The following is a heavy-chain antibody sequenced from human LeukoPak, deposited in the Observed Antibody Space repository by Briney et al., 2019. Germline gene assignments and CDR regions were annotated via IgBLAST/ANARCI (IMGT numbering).Heavy chain of an antibody. D-gene: IGHD4-23*01. CDR3: ARERSGLLRWRGAFDI. J-gene: IGHJ3*02. CDR1: GFTFSSYE. V-gene: IGHV3-48*03. Sequence: GGSLRFSCAASGFTFSSYEMNWVRQAPGKGLEWVSYISSSGSTIYYADSVKGRFTISRDNAKNSLYLQMNSLRAEDTAVYYCARERSGLLRWRGAFDIWGQGTMVTVSS. CDR2: ISSSGSTI.